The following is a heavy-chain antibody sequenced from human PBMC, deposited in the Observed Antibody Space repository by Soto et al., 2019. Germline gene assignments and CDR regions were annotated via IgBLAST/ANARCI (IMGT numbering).Heavy chain of an antibody. V-gene: IGHV4-30-4*01. CDR2: IYYSGST. CDR1: GASIRSGDYY. D-gene: IGHD5-18*01. Sequence: KTSETLSLTCTVSGASIRSGDYYWSWIRQPPGKGLEWIGYIYYSGSTYYNPSLKSRVTMSVDTSKNQFSLKLSSVTAADTAVYYCASVETAMVTWGQGNLVTVSS. J-gene: IGHJ5*02. CDR3: ASVETAMVT.